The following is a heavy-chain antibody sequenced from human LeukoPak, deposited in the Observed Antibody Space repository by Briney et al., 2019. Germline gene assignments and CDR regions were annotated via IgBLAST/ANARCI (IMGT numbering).Heavy chain of an antibody. CDR2: IKQDGSEK. CDR3: ARDPPYYDILTGYYLLPGYFDY. Sequence: GGSLRLSCAASGFTFSSYWMSWVRQAPGKGLEWVANIKQDGSEKYYVDSVKGRFTISRDNAKNSLYLQMNSLRAEDTAVYYCARDPPYYDILTGYYLLPGYFDYWGQGTLVAVSS. V-gene: IGHV3-7*01. CDR1: GFTFSSYW. D-gene: IGHD3-9*01. J-gene: IGHJ4*02.